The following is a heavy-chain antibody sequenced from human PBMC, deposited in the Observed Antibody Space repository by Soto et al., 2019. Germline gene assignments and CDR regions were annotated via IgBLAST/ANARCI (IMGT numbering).Heavy chain of an antibody. CDR2: INHSGST. V-gene: IGHV4-34*01. J-gene: IGHJ6*02. CDR3: ARDLWGYCGADCYPLDV. Sequence: SETLSLTCAVYGGSFSGYYWSWIRQPPGKGLEWIGEINHSGSTNYNPSLKSRVTISVDTSKNQFSLKLNSVTAADTAVYYCARDLWGYCGADCYPLDVWGQGTTVTVSS. CDR1: GGSFSGYY. D-gene: IGHD2-21*02.